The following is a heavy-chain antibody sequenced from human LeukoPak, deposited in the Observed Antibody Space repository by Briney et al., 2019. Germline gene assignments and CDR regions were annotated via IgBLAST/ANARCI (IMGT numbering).Heavy chain of an antibody. Sequence: KPSETLSLTCAVSGYAISSGYYWGRIRQPPGKGLEWIGTVYHSGSIYYNPSLKSRLTMSIDTSKNQFSLKLTSVTAADTAVYYCAREPSTVPTTGPDYWGQGALVTVSS. V-gene: IGHV4-38-2*02. CDR3: AREPSTVPTTGPDY. J-gene: IGHJ4*02. CDR1: GYAISSGYY. CDR2: VYHSGSI. D-gene: IGHD3-9*01.